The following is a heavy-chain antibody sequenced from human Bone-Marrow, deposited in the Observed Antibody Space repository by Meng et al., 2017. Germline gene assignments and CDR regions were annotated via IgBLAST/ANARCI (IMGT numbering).Heavy chain of an antibody. CDR2: ISYDGSNK. CDR3: ARRRESSGYYDY. Sequence: GGSLRLSCAASGFTFSSYAKHWVRQAPGKGLEWVAVISYDGSNKYYADSVKGRFTISRDNSKNTLYLQMNSLRAEDTAVYYCARRRESSGYYDYWGQGTLVTVSS. V-gene: IGHV3-30*01. CDR1: GFTFSSYA. J-gene: IGHJ4*02. D-gene: IGHD3-22*01.